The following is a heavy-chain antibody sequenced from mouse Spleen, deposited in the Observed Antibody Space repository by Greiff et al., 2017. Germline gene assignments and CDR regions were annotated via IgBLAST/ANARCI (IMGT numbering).Heavy chain of an antibody. CDR1: GFSLTSYG. D-gene: IGHD1-1*01. CDR3: ARNALYGSSYHFDY. CDR2: IWSGGST. Sequence: VKLQESGPGLVQPSQSLSITCTVSGFSLTSYGVHWVRQSPGKGLEWLGVIWSGGSTDYNAAFISRLSISKDNSKSQVFFKMNSLQADDTAIYYCARNALYGSSYHFDYWGQGTTLTVSS. J-gene: IGHJ2*01. V-gene: IGHV2-2*01.